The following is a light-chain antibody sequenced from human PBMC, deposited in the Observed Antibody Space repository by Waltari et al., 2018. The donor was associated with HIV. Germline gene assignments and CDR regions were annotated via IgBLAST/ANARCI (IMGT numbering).Light chain of an antibody. CDR2: RDY. Sequence: SVLTHPPSASGTLGQSVTIPSPGSRPIVGRKPVSWFQQVSGTPPNLLIYRDYQRRSGIPDRFSGSKSGASASLTISGLRSEDEADYYCVAWDDSLSGYVFGTGTKVSVL. J-gene: IGLJ1*01. CDR1: RPIVGRKP. V-gene: IGLV1-47*01. CDR3: VAWDDSLSGYV.